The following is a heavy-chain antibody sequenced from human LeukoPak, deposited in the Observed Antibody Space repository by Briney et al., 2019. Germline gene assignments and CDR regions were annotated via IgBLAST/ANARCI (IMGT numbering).Heavy chain of an antibody. CDR1: GFTFSSYS. CDR3: ARERGGAPDY. Sequence: GGSLRLSCAASGFTFSSYSMNWVRQAPGKGLEWVSSISSSSSYIYYADSVKGRFTISRDNAKNSLYLQMNSLRAEDTTVYYCARERGGAPDYWGQGTLVTVSS. CDR2: ISSSSSYI. J-gene: IGHJ4*02. D-gene: IGHD1-26*01. V-gene: IGHV3-21*01.